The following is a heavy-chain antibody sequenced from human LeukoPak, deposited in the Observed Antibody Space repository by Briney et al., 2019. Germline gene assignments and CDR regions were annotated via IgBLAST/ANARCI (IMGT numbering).Heavy chain of an antibody. D-gene: IGHD1-26*01. CDR1: GFTFSDHY. CDR2: IRNKVNSYTT. Sequence: GGSLRLSCAASGFTFSDHYMDWVRQAPGKGLEWVGRIRNKVNSYTTEYAASVRGRFTVSRDDSQNSLWLQMSSLKTEDTAVYYCARNRVGGPIDSWGRGILVTVSS. CDR3: ARNRVGGPIDS. V-gene: IGHV3-72*01. J-gene: IGHJ4*02.